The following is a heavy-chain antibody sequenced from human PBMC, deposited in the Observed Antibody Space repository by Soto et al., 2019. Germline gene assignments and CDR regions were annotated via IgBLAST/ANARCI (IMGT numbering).Heavy chain of an antibody. J-gene: IGHJ6*02. D-gene: IGHD3-10*01. CDR1: GFTFDDYA. Sequence: PGGSLRLSCAASGFTFDDYAMHWVRQAPGKGLEWVSGISWNSGSIGYADSVKGRFTISRDNAKNSLYLQMNSLRAEDTALYYCAKDAITMVRGVISYYGMDVWGQGTMVTVSS. V-gene: IGHV3-9*01. CDR2: ISWNSGSI. CDR3: AKDAITMVRGVISYYGMDV.